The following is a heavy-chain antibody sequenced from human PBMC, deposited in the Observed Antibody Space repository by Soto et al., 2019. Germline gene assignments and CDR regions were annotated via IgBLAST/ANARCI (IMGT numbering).Heavy chain of an antibody. V-gene: IGHV4-34*01. CDR2: INHSGST. CDR1: GGSFSGYY. D-gene: IGHD2-15*01. CDR3: ARGNCSGGSCYHGFDY. J-gene: IGHJ4*02. Sequence: SETLSLTCAVYGGSFSGYYWSWIRQPPGKGLEWIGEINHSGSTNYNPSLKSRVTISVDTSKNQFSLKLSSVTAADTAVYYCARGNCSGGSCYHGFDYWGQGTRVTVSS.